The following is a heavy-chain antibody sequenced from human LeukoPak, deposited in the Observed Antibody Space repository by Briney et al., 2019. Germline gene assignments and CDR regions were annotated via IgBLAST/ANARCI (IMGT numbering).Heavy chain of an antibody. J-gene: IGHJ4*02. CDR3: ARGSSDILTGQNY. CDR1: GASITSRGYY. V-gene: IGHV4-39*07. CDR2: IYYSGST. D-gene: IGHD3-9*01. Sequence: SETLSLTCTVSGASITSRGYYWNWIRQPPGKGLEWIGSIYYSGSTYYNPPLKSRVTISVDTSKNQFSLKLSSVTAADTAVYYCARGSSDILTGQNYWGQGTLVTVSS.